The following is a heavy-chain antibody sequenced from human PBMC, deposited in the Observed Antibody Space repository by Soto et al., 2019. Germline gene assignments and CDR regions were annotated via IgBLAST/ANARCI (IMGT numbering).Heavy chain of an antibody. CDR2: IYYSGST. J-gene: IGHJ4*02. Sequence: SETLSLTCTVSGGSISSISYCWGWIRQPPGKGLEWIGSIYYSGSTYYNPSLKSRVAISVDTSKNQFSLKLSSVTAADTAVYYCARQYVLTGLFDYWGQGTLVTVSS. CDR3: ARQYVLTGLFDY. V-gene: IGHV4-39*01. CDR1: GGSISSISYC. D-gene: IGHD3-9*01.